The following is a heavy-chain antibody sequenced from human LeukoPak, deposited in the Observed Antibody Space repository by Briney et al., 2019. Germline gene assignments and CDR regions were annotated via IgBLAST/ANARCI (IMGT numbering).Heavy chain of an antibody. J-gene: IGHJ4*02. CDR1: RFTLSIYI. CDR3: VREDYGGNSVFDS. D-gene: IGHD4-23*01. V-gene: IGHV3-21*01. CDR2: ISSSGNYI. Sequence: PGGSLRLSCAASRFTLSIYILNWGRQAPGKGLEWVSFISSSGNYIYYADSVKGRFTISRDNAKNSLYLQMNSLRAEDTAVYYCVREDYGGNSVFDSWGQGTLVTVSS.